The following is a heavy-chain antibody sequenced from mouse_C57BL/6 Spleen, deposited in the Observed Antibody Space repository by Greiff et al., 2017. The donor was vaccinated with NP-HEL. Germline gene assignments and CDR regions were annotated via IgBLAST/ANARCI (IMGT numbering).Heavy chain of an antibody. J-gene: IGHJ4*01. V-gene: IGHV5-17*01. D-gene: IGHD1-1*01. CDR2: ISSGSSTI. Sequence: EVQLVESGGGLVKPGGSLKLSCAASGFTFSDYGMHWVRQAPEKGLEWVAYISSGSSTIYYADTVKGRFTISRVNAKNTLFLQMPRLRSEDTAMYYCARLITTVVNAMDYWGQGTSVTVSS. CDR1: GFTFSDYG. CDR3: ARLITTVVNAMDY.